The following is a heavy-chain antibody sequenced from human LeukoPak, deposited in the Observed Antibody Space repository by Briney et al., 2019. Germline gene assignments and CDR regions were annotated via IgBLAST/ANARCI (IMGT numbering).Heavy chain of an antibody. CDR2: ISYDGSNK. J-gene: IGHJ4*02. V-gene: IGHV3-30-3*01. Sequence: GGSLRLSCAASGFTFSSYAMHWVRQAPGKGLEWVAVISYDGSNKYYADSVKGRFTISRDNSKNTLYLQMNSLRAEDTAVYYCARGLQGYGYYYYFDYWGQGTLVTVSS. CDR3: ARGLQGYGYYYYFDY. CDR1: GFTFSSYA. D-gene: IGHD5-18*01.